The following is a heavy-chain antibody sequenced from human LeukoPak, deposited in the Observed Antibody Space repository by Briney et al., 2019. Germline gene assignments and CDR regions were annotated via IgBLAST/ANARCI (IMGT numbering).Heavy chain of an antibody. CDR1: GYTFTGYY. Sequence: GASVKVSCKASGYTFTGYYMHWVRQAPGQGLEWMGWINPNSGGTDYAQKFQGRVTMTRDTSISTAYMELSRLRSDDTAVYYCARVVVRGVIKGLWDYWGQGTLVTVSS. CDR2: INPNSGGT. D-gene: IGHD3-10*01. CDR3: ARVVVRGVIKGLWDY. J-gene: IGHJ4*02. V-gene: IGHV1-2*02.